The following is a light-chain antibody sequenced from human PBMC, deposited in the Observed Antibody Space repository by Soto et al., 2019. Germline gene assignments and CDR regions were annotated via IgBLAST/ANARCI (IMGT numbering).Light chain of an antibody. V-gene: IGKV1-39*01. J-gene: IGKJ1*01. Sequence: DIQMTQSPSSLSASVGDRVTITCRASQTISRFLNWYQQKPGKAPKLVIYGASSLQSGVPSRFSGSGTGTEFTLTITSLQPEDFATYACQQGFSIPWTFGQGTKVEL. CDR1: QTISRF. CDR3: QQGFSIPWT. CDR2: GAS.